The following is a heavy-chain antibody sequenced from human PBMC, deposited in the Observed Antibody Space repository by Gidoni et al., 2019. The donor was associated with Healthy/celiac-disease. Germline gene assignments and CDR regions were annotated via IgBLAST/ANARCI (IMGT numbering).Heavy chain of an antibody. V-gene: IGHV1-46*01. CDR2: ITPSGGST. Sequence: QVQLVQSGAEVKKPGASVKVSCKASGYTFTSYYMHWVRQAPGQGLECMGLITPSGGSTSYAQKFQGRVTMTRDTSTSTVYMELSSLRSEDTAVYYCARETHPGERQLVHWGQGTLVTVSS. D-gene: IGHD6-13*01. J-gene: IGHJ4*02. CDR1: GYTFTSYY. CDR3: ARETHPGERQLVH.